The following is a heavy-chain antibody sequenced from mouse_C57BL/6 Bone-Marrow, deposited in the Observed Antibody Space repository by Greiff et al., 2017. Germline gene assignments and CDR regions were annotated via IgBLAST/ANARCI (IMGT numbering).Heavy chain of an antibody. Sequence: VQLQQSGAELVRPGASVKLSCKASGYTFTDYYINWVKQRPGPGLEWIARIYPGSGNTYYNEKFKGKATLTAEKSSSTAYMQLSSLTSEDSAVYCCARWDYGSSFAYWGQGTLVTVSA. CDR3: ARWDYGSSFAY. J-gene: IGHJ3*01. CDR2: IYPGSGNT. V-gene: IGHV1-76*01. D-gene: IGHD1-1*01. CDR1: GYTFTDYY.